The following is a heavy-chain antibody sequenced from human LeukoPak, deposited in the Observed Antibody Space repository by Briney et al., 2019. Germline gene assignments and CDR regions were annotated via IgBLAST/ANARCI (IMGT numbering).Heavy chain of an antibody. D-gene: IGHD5-24*01. Sequence: GASVTVSFTASGYTFTVYYMHWVRQAPGQGLEWMGWINPNSGGTNYAQKFQGRVTMTRDTSISTAYMELSRLRSDDTAVYYCARVPVRDGYNYYYYGMDVWGQGTTVTVSS. J-gene: IGHJ6*02. CDR2: INPNSGGT. V-gene: IGHV1-2*02. CDR3: ARVPVRDGYNYYYYGMDV. CDR1: GYTFTVYY.